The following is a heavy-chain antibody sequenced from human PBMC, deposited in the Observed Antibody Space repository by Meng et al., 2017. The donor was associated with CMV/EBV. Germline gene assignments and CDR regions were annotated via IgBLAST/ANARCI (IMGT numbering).Heavy chain of an antibody. J-gene: IGHJ1*01. CDR2: IYPGDSDT. CDR3: ARQGLSSTSPLWYFQH. CDR1: GYSFTSYW. Sequence: GESLKISCKGSGYSFTSYWISWVRQMPGKGLEWMGNIYPGDSDTRYSPSFQGQVTISADKSISTAYLQWSSLKASDTAMYYCARQGLSSTSPLWYFQHWGQGTLVTVSS. V-gene: IGHV5-51*01. D-gene: IGHD2-2*01.